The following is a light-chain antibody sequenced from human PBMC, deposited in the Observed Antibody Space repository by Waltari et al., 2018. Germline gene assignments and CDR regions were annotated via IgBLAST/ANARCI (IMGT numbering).Light chain of an antibody. CDR2: KAS. Sequence: DFQMTQSSSSLSASVGDRVTITCRASQGISSWLAWYQQKPGKAPNLLIYKASSLHSGVPSRFSGSGSGTDFTLTISSLQPEDFATYYCQQYADAPYSFGQGTKVEIK. J-gene: IGKJ2*03. CDR1: QGISSW. V-gene: IGKV1-5*03. CDR3: QQYADAPYS.